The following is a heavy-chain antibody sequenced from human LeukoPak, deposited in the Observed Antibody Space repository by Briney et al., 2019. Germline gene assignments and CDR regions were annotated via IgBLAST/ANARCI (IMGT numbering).Heavy chain of an antibody. CDR3: ASLSPDYGAAFDY. J-gene: IGHJ4*02. Sequence: PSETLSLTCAVYGGSFSGYYWSWIRQPPGKGLEWIGSIYYSGSTYYNPSLKSRVTISVDTSKNQFSLKLSSVTAADTAVYYCASLSPDYGAAFDYWGQGTLVTVSS. CDR1: GGSFSGYY. D-gene: IGHD4-17*01. V-gene: IGHV4-34*01. CDR2: IYYSGST.